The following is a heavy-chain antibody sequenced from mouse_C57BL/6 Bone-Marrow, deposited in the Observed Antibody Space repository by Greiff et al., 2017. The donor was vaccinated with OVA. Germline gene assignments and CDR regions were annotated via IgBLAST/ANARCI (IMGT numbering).Heavy chain of an antibody. CDR1: GYTFTSYW. V-gene: IGHV1-55*01. D-gene: IGHD4-1*01. Sequence: QVQLQQPGAELVKPGASVKMSCKASGYTFTSYWITWVKQRPGQGLEWIGDIYPGSGSTNYNEKFKSKATLTVDTSSSTAYMQLSSLTSEGSAVYYCAANCEDWDYFDYGGQGTTLTVSS. CDR3: AANCEDWDYFDY. CDR2: IYPGSGST. J-gene: IGHJ2*01.